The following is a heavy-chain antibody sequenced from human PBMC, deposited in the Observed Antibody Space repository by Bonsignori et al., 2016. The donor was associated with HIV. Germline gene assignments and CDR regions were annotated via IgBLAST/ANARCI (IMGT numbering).Heavy chain of an antibody. CDR2: IYHSGTT. CDR3: ARRNTNDEFVDY. J-gene: IGHJ4*02. D-gene: IGHD1-1*01. V-gene: IGHV4-38-2*01. CDR1: GYSISSGYY. Sequence: SETLSLTCDVSGYSISSGYYWGWIRQPPGKGLEWIGSIYHSGTTYYTPSLKSRVTISVDTSKNQFSLKLSSVTAADTAVYYCARRNTNDEFVDYWGQGTLVTVSS.